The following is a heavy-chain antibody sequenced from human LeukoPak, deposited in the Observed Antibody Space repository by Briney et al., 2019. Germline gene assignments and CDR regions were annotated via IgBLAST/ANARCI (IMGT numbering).Heavy chain of an antibody. CDR2: ISSNGGST. V-gene: IGHV3-64D*06. Sequence: GGSLRLSCSASGFTFSSYAMHWVRQAPGKGLEYVSAISSNGGSTYYADSVKGRFTISRDNSKNTLYLQMSSLRAEDTAVYYCARDPNREWLVQDYWGQGTLVTVSS. J-gene: IGHJ4*02. CDR1: GFTFSSYA. D-gene: IGHD6-19*01. CDR3: ARDPNREWLVQDY.